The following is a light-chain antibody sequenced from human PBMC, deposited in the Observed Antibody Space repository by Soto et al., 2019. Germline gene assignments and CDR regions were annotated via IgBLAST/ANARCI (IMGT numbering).Light chain of an antibody. J-gene: IGLJ1*01. CDR1: SSDVGGYNY. CDR3: SSYTSSSTYV. Sequence: QSVLTQPASVSGSPGQSITISCTGTSSDVGGYNYFSWYQQHPGRAPKLMIYEFSNRPSGVSNRFSGSKSGNTASLTISGLQAEDEADYYCSSYTSSSTYVFGTGTKVTV. V-gene: IGLV2-14*01. CDR2: EFS.